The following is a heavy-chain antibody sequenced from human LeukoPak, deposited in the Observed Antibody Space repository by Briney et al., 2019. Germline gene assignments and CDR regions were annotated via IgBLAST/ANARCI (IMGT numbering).Heavy chain of an antibody. V-gene: IGHV3-21*01. CDR3: ARDFKTLYYFDY. Sequence: PGGSLRFSCAASGFTFSSYSMNWVRQAPGKGLEWVSSISSSSSYIYYADSVKGRFTISRDNAKNSLYLQMNSLRAEDTAVYYCARDFKTLYYFDYWGQGTLVTVSS. CDR1: GFTFSSYS. J-gene: IGHJ4*02. CDR2: ISSSSSYI.